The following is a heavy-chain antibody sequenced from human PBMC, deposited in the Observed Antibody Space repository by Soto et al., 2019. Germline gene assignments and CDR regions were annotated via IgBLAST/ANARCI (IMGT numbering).Heavy chain of an antibody. CDR1: GGSISSGDYF. CDR3: VRGGPYSRSSNWFDP. V-gene: IGHV4-30-4*01. D-gene: IGHD6-6*01. Sequence: QVQLQESGPGLMKPSQTLSLTCTVSGGSISSGDYFWSWIRQPPGKGLEWIGYIDSIGNTYFKSSLRSRVAISGDASRNQFSMRLRFVTAADTAVYYCVRGGPYSRSSNWFDPWGQGTLVTVSS. J-gene: IGHJ5*02. CDR2: IDSIGNT.